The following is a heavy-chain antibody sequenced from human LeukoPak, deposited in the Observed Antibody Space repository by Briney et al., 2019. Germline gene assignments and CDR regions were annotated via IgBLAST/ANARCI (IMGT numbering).Heavy chain of an antibody. Sequence: GGSLRLSXAASGFTFSSYGMHWVRQAPGKGLEWVAVIWYDGSNKYYADSVKGRFTISRDNSKNTLYLQMNSPRAEDTAVYYCAKDLGYAAGIDYWGQGTLVTVSS. V-gene: IGHV3-33*06. CDR3: AKDLGYAAGIDY. CDR2: IWYDGSNK. CDR1: GFTFSSYG. D-gene: IGHD6-13*01. J-gene: IGHJ4*02.